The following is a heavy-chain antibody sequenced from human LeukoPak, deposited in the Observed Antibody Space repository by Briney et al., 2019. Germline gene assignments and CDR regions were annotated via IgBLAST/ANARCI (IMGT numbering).Heavy chain of an antibody. CDR3: ARDHPRPGVYFDF. D-gene: IGHD2-8*01. CDR2: IKYDGSER. V-gene: IGHV3-7*03. CDR1: GFPFSSHW. J-gene: IGHJ4*02. Sequence: GGSLRLSCAASGFPFSSHWMSWVRQAPGKGLEWVGNIKYDGSERQYVDSVKGRFTISRDNAKNSLYLQMSSLRDEDTAIYYCARDHPRPGVYFDFWGQGALVTVSS.